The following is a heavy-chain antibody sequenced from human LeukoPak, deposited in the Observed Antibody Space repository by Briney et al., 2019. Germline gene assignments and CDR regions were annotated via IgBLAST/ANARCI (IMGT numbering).Heavy chain of an antibody. V-gene: IGHV4-59*11. Sequence: SETLSLTCTVSGGFLSSHYWSWIRQPPGKGLELIGHIYSTGTTYYSPSLNSRVTISLDTSMNQFSLKLTSVTAADTAIYYCARFSSDCSTASCYLTYWGQGTLVIVSS. CDR1: GGFLSSHY. J-gene: IGHJ4*02. CDR3: ARFSSDCSTASCYLTY. D-gene: IGHD2-2*01. CDR2: IYSTGTT.